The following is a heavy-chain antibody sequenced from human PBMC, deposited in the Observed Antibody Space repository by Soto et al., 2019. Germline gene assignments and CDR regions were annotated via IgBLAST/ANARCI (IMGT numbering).Heavy chain of an antibody. J-gene: IGHJ5*01. D-gene: IGHD6-19*01. CDR1: GYTFSTYG. CDR2: ISSYNGDT. Sequence: QVQLVQSGAEVKKPGASVKVSCKASGYTFSTYGVNWVRQAPGQGLEWMGWISSYNGDTNNAQKFQGRVTMTTDTSTSTVYMELRSLRSVNTAVDYCARDGVTNCSGWFWFDCWGQGTLVIVST. CDR3: ARDGVTNCSGWFWFDC. V-gene: IGHV1-18*01.